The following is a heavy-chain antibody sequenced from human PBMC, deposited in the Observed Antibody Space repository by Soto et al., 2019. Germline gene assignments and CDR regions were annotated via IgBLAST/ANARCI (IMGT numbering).Heavy chain of an antibody. J-gene: IGHJ4*02. D-gene: IGHD3-10*01. V-gene: IGHV1-69*02. CDR1: GDTFSFYP. CDR3: AASYGSGSRAFDY. Sequence: QVQLVQSGPEVTQPGSSVKVSFKASGDTFSFYPINWLRQAQVLGLEWVVMSKPIVSRSNYAQKFQGRVSMTAAKSTSTAYMELRILRSEDTAMYFCAASYGSGSRAFDYWGQGALVIVSS. CDR2: SKPIVSRS.